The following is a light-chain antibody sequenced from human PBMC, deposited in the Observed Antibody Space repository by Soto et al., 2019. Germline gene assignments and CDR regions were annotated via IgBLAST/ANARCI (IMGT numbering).Light chain of an antibody. Sequence: QSALTQPASVSGSPGQSITISCTGTSSDVGGYNYVSWYQHHPGKAPKLLIYEVTNRPSGVSNRFSASKSGNTASLTISGLQAEDEADYYCSSYTTSRTPLYVFGTGTKVTV. CDR1: SSDVGGYNY. V-gene: IGLV2-14*01. CDR3: SSYTTSRTPLYV. J-gene: IGLJ1*01. CDR2: EVT.